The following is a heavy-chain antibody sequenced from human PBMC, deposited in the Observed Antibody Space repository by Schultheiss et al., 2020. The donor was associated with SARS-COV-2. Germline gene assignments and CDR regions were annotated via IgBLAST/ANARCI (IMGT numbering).Heavy chain of an antibody. Sequence: SETLSLTCSVSGGPISGYYWSWIRQPAGKGLEWIGRMYTSGTTNYNPSLKSRVTMSVDTSKNQFSLKVYSVTAADTAIYYCARGTYGYYYFGMDVWGQGTTVTVSS. D-gene: IGHD3-16*01. CDR2: MYTSGTT. V-gene: IGHV4-4*07. CDR3: ARGTYGYYYFGMDV. CDR1: GGPISGYY. J-gene: IGHJ6*02.